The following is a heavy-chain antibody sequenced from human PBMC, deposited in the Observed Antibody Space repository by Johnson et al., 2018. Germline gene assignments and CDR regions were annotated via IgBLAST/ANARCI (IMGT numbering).Heavy chain of an antibody. J-gene: IGHJ1*01. Sequence: QVQLVESGGRVVQPGRSXRLSCSASGFTFSSYAMHWVRQAPGKGLEWVAVISDDGSNKFYAESGKGRFTISRDNSKYTVYLQMHSLKAEDTAVFYCARAQGGDYLAEYFQHWGQGTLVTVSS. CDR1: GFTFSSYA. V-gene: IGHV3-30-3*01. D-gene: IGHD4-17*01. CDR3: ARAQGGDYLAEYFQH. CDR2: ISDDGSNK.